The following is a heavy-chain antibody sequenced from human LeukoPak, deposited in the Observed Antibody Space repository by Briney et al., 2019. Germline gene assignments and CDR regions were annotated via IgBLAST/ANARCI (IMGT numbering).Heavy chain of an antibody. CDR1: GYTFTSYG. J-gene: IGHJ4*02. Sequence: ASVTVSCKASGYTFTSYGINWVRQAPGQGLEWMGWISAYNGNTNYAQKLQGRVTMTTDTSTSTAYMELRSLRSDDTAVYYCASGLDFWSGYSLPTFDYWGQGTLVTVSS. V-gene: IGHV1-18*01. CDR3: ASGLDFWSGYSLPTFDY. D-gene: IGHD3-3*01. CDR2: ISAYNGNT.